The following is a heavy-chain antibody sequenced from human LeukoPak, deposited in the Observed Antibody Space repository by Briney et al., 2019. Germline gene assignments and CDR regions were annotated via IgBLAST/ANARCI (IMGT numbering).Heavy chain of an antibody. CDR2: INEDATTI. V-gene: IGHV3-74*01. CDR3: VRDLILVWTPGDDFDF. D-gene: IGHD3-16*01. Sequence: PGGSLRLSCAAPGFAFSAYWMHWVRQAPGKGLEWVSRINEDATTITYADSVKGRFIISRDNSKKSLYLQMNNLRAEDTAVYYCVRDLILVWTPGDDFDFWGQGTLVTVSS. CDR1: GFAFSAYW. J-gene: IGHJ4*02.